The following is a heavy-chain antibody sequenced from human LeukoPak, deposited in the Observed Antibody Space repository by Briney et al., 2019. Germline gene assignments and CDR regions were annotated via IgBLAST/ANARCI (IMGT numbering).Heavy chain of an antibody. CDR3: AGAKID. J-gene: IGHJ4*02. Sequence: GGSLRLSCAAPGFSLSSSWMTWVRQAPGKGLEWVGNINEAGSGSNYVDSVKARFTISRDNAKNSLWLQMNSLRVEDTGVYFCAGAKIDWGQGTLVTVSS. D-gene: IGHD3-22*01. CDR1: GFSLSSSW. CDR2: INEAGSGS. V-gene: IGHV3-7*03.